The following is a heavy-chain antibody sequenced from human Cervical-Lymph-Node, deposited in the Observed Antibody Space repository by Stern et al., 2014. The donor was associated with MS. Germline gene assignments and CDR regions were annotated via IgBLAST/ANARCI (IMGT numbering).Heavy chain of an antibody. J-gene: IGHJ4*02. D-gene: IGHD5-18*01. CDR1: GFTFSNAW. CDR3: TTHKGYPDY. Sequence: EDQLVESGGGLVKPGGSLRLSCAASGFTFSNAWMTWVRQAPGKGLEWVGRIKSETDGGKTDYAAPGKGRFTISRDDSKNTLYLQMNSLKTEDAAVYYCTTHKGYPDYWGQGTLVTVSS. CDR2: IKSETDGGKT. V-gene: IGHV3-15*01.